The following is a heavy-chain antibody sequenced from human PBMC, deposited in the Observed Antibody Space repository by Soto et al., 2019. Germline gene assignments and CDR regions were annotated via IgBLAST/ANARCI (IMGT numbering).Heavy chain of an antibody. V-gene: IGHV4-59*01. CDR2: IHYTGNT. J-gene: IGHJ5*02. CDR3: ARAPPDYDLLTGYYLGWFDP. Sequence: PSETLALTCTVSGGSIRSYYWNWIRQPPGKGLEWIGYIHYTGNTNYNPSLKSRVTLSLDTSKNQVSLKLSPVTAADTAVYYCARAPPDYDLLTGYYLGWFDPWGQGTLVTVSS. D-gene: IGHD3-9*01. CDR1: GGSIRSYY.